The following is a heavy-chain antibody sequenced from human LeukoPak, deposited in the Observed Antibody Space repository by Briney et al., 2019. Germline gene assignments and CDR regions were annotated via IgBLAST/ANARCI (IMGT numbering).Heavy chain of an antibody. Sequence: GGSLRLSCAASGFTFSSYAMHWVRQAPGKGLEWVAVISYDGSNKYYADSVKGRFTISRDNSKNTLYLQMNNLRAEDTAVYYCARDGVIGELFMLFVDYWGQGTLVTVSS. CDR2: ISYDGSNK. CDR1: GFTFSSYA. V-gene: IGHV3-30-3*01. CDR3: ARDGVIGELFMLFVDY. D-gene: IGHD3-10*01. J-gene: IGHJ4*02.